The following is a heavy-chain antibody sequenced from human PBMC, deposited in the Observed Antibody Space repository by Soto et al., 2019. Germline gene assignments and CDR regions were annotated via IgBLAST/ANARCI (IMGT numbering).Heavy chain of an antibody. CDR1: GYSFTTYW. CDR3: AGQGGEDTPMIIDY. CDR2: IHPGDSEA. D-gene: IGHD5-18*01. J-gene: IGHJ4*02. Sequence: GESLKISCRVSGYSFTTYWIGWVRQMSGKGLEWIGIIHPGDSEARYSPSFQGQVTISADRSINTAYLQWSSLRASDTAMYYCAGQGGEDTPMIIDYWGQGTLVTVSS. V-gene: IGHV5-51*01.